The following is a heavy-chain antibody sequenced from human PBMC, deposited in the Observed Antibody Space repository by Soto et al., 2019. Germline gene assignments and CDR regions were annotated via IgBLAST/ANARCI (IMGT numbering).Heavy chain of an antibody. Sequence: GGSLRLSCAASGFTFSSYWMSWVRQAPGKGLEWVANIKQDGSEKYYVDSVKGRFTISRDNAKNSLYLQMNSLRAEDTAVYYCAGESPYYGSGSPPEDYYYYGMDVWGQGTTVTVSS. J-gene: IGHJ6*02. CDR3: AGESPYYGSGSPPEDYYYYGMDV. D-gene: IGHD3-10*01. CDR1: GFTFSSYW. V-gene: IGHV3-7*01. CDR2: IKQDGSEK.